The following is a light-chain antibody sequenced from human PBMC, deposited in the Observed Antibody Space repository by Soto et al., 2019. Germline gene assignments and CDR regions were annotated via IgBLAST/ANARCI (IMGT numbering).Light chain of an antibody. CDR3: QQYNGYWT. CDR1: QSISDS. V-gene: IGKV1-5*03. Sequence: DIQMTQSPSTLSASVGDRVTITCRASQSISDSLAWYQQKPGKAPKLLIYEASSLKSGVPSRFSGSRSGTEYTLTTSSLQPDYFATYSCQQYNGYWTFGQGTKVEIK. J-gene: IGKJ1*01. CDR2: EAS.